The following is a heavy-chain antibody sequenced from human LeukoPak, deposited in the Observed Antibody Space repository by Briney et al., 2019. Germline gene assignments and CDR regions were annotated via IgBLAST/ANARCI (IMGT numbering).Heavy chain of an antibody. Sequence: SDTLSLTCSVSGGSMSRYYWNWIRQPAGKGLEWIGRIYSTGSADYNPSLQSRVTMSVDTSKNEFSLGLTSVTAADTAIYYCARDRWFDTWGQGTLVTVSS. CDR3: ARDRWFDT. J-gene: IGHJ5*02. V-gene: IGHV4-4*07. CDR2: IYSTGSA. CDR1: GGSMSRYY.